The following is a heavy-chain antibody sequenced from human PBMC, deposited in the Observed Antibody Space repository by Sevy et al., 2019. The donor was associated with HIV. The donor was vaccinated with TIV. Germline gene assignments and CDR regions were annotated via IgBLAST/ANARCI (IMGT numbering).Heavy chain of an antibody. D-gene: IGHD3-22*01. CDR1: GFTFSSYA. CDR2: ISGSGYST. V-gene: IGHV3-23*01. CDR3: AKEGGGYNYDSSGVFDY. J-gene: IGHJ4*02. Sequence: GGSLRLSCAASGFTFSSYAMTWVRQAPGKGLEWVSGISGSGYSTYYADSVKGRFTISRDNSKNTLYLQMNSLRAEDTAVYYCAKEGGGYNYDSSGVFDYWGQGTLVTVSS.